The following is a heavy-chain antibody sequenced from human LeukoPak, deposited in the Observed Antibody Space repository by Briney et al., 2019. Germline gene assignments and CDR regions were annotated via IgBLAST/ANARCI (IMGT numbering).Heavy chain of an antibody. D-gene: IGHD1-1*01. J-gene: IGHJ4*02. CDR3: ASEVSRKTGTTYVNY. CDR1: GFTFSSYS. Sequence: GGSLRLSCAASGFTFSSYSMNWVRQAPGKGLEWVSSISSSSSYIYYADSVKGRFTISRDNAKNSLYLQMNSLRAEDAAVYYCASEVSRKTGTTYVNYWGQGTLVTVSS. CDR2: ISSSSSYI. V-gene: IGHV3-21*01.